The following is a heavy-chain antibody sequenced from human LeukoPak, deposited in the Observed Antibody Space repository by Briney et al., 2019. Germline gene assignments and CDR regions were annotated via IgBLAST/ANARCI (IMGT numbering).Heavy chain of an antibody. CDR1: GGSFSGYY. D-gene: IGHD3-9*01. V-gene: IGHV4-34*01. J-gene: IGHJ5*02. CDR2: INHSGST. Sequence: SETLSLTCAVYGGSFSGYYWSWIRQPPGKGLEWIGEINHSGSTNYNPSLKSRVTISVDTSKTHFSLKLSSVTAADTAVYYCASDYDSLTAYPPTQLFHPWGQQTLVTVSS. CDR3: ASDYDSLTAYPPTQLFHP.